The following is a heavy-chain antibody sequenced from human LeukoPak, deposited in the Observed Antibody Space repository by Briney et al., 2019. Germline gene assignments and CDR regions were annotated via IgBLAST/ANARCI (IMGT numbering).Heavy chain of an antibody. CDR1: GGSISCYY. Sequence: SETLSLTCTVSGGSISCYYWSWIRQPPGKGLEWIGYIYYSGSTNYNPSLKSRVTISVDTSKNQFSLKLSSVTAADTAVYYCAEGGSYSPLDYWGQGTLVTVSS. V-gene: IGHV4-59*01. J-gene: IGHJ4*02. CDR3: AEGGSYSPLDY. CDR2: IYYSGST. D-gene: IGHD1-26*01.